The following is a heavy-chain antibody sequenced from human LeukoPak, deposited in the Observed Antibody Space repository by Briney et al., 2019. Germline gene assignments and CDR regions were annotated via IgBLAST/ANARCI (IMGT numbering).Heavy chain of an antibody. V-gene: IGHV1-18*01. CDR3: ARVQWSADNNGWYATGY. CDR2: NSAHNGHT. D-gene: IGHD6-19*01. Sequence: ASVKVSCKASGYTFSSYGISWVRQAPGQGLEWMGWNSAHNGHTNYAQNLQGRVTMTIDTSTSTGYMELRSLRSDDTAVYYCARVQWSADNNGWYATGYWGQGTLVTVSS. CDR1: GYTFSSYG. J-gene: IGHJ4*02.